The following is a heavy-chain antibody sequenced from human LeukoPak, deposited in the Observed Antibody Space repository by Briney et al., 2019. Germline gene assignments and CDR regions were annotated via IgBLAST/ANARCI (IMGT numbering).Heavy chain of an antibody. V-gene: IGHV1-18*04. CDR3: ARDGFRDVVVIAGWFDP. J-gene: IGHJ5*02. Sequence: GASVKVSCKASGYTFTGYYMHWVRQAPGQGLEWMGWINAYNGNTNYAQKLQGRVTMTTDTSTSTAYMELRSLRSDDTAVYYCARDGFRDVVVIAGWFDPWGQGTLVTVSS. CDR2: INAYNGNT. D-gene: IGHD2-21*01. CDR1: GYTFTGYY.